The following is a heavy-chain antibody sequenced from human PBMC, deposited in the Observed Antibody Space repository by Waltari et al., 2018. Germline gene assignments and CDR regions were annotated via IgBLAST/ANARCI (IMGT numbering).Heavy chain of an antibody. CDR1: GFTFRSYS. Sequence: EVQLVESGGGLVQPGGSLRLSCAASGFTFRSYSMNWGRRAPGKGLEWVSYISSSSSTIYYADSVKGRFTISRDNAKYSLYLQMNSLRAEDTAVYYCAREKGGLAVTTSAFDIWGQGTMVTVSS. CDR2: ISSSSSTI. CDR3: AREKGGLAVTTSAFDI. J-gene: IGHJ3*02. D-gene: IGHD4-17*01. V-gene: IGHV3-48*04.